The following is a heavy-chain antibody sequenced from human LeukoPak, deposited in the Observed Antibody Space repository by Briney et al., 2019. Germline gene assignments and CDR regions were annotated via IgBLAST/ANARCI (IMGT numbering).Heavy chain of an antibody. J-gene: IGHJ4*02. CDR2: INHSGST. CDR3: ARGLNDFWSGYFWSASYYFDY. CDR1: GGSFSGYY. D-gene: IGHD3-3*01. Sequence: PETLSLTCAVYGGSFSGYYWSWIRQPPGKGLEWIGEINHSGSTNYNPSLKSRVTISVDTSKNQFSLKLSSVTAADTAVYYCARGLNDFWSGYFWSASYYFDYWGQGTLVTVSS. V-gene: IGHV4-34*01.